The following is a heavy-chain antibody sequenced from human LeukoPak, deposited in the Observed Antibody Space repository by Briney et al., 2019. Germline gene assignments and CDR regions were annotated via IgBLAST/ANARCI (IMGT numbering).Heavy chain of an antibody. D-gene: IGHD4-17*01. Sequence: ASVTVSFTASGYTFTVYYMHWVRQAHGQGLEWMGWINPNSGGTNYEQKVQGRVTMTRDTSISTAYMELSRLRSDDTAVYYCARLGIDYGAFDIWGQGTMVTVSS. CDR3: ARLGIDYGAFDI. CDR2: INPNSGGT. J-gene: IGHJ3*02. CDR1: GYTFTVYY. V-gene: IGHV1-2*02.